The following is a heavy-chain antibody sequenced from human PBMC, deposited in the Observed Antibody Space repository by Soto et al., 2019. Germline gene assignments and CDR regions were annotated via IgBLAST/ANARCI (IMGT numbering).Heavy chain of an antibody. J-gene: IGHJ4*02. Sequence: GGSLRLSCAASGFTFSSYSMNWVRQAPGKGLEWVSYISSSSSTIYYADSVKGRFTISRDNAKNSLYLQLNSLRAADTAVYYCARGLIVVVPGGTGSNSNFFEVWGQGTRV. CDR3: ARGLIVVVPGGTGSNSNFFEV. D-gene: IGHD2-2*01. V-gene: IGHV3-48*01. CDR1: GFTFSSYS. CDR2: ISSSSSTI.